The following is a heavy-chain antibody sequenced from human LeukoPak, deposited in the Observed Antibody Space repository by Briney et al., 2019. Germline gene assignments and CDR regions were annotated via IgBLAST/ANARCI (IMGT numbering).Heavy chain of an antibody. Sequence: GGSLRLSCAASGFTFSSYSMNWVRQAPGKGLEWVSSISSSSSYIYYADSVKGRFTISRDNAKNSLYLQMNSLRVEDTAMYYCAAYTEAVASTWDVLDIWGQGTMVTVSS. V-gene: IGHV3-21*01. D-gene: IGHD6-19*01. CDR1: GFTFSSYS. J-gene: IGHJ3*02. CDR3: AAYTEAVASTWDVLDI. CDR2: ISSSSSYI.